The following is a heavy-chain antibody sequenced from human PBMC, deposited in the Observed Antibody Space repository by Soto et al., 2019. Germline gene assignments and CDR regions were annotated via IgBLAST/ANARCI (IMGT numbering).Heavy chain of an antibody. Sequence: SETLSLTCTVSGGSISSSSYYWGWIRQPPGKGLEWIGSIYYSGSTYYNPSLKSRVTISVDTSKNQFSLKLSSVTATDTAVYYCARQKAMVRGVINYWGQGTLVTVSS. CDR3: ARQKAMVRGVINY. J-gene: IGHJ4*02. CDR1: GGSISSSSYY. CDR2: IYYSGST. V-gene: IGHV4-39*01. D-gene: IGHD3-10*01.